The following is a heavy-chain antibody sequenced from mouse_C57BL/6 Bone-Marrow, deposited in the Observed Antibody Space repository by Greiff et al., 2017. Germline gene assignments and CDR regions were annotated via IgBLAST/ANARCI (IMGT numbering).Heavy chain of an antibody. D-gene: IGHD1-1*01. CDR2: IDPENGDT. CDR1: GFNIKDDY. Sequence: EVNVVESGAELVRPGASVKLSCTASGFNIKDDYMHWVKQRPEQGLEWIGWIDPENGDTEYASKFQGKATITADTSSNTAYLQLSSLTSEDTAVYYCTSLFITTVVFDYWGQGTTLTVSS. V-gene: IGHV14-4*01. CDR3: TSLFITTVVFDY. J-gene: IGHJ2*01.